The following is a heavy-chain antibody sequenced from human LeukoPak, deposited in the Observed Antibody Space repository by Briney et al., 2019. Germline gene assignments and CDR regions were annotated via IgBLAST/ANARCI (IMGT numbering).Heavy chain of an antibody. J-gene: IGHJ4*02. D-gene: IGHD3-3*01. CDR3: TRGTSSGYYSDY. CDR1: GFTFSSYS. V-gene: IGHV3-21*01. Sequence: GGSLRLSCAASGFTFSSYSMNWVRQAPGKGLEWVSYISTSSSYIYYADSVKGRFTISRDNAKNSLSLQMSSLRAEDTAVYYCTRGTSSGYYSDYWGQGTLVTVSS. CDR2: ISTSSSYI.